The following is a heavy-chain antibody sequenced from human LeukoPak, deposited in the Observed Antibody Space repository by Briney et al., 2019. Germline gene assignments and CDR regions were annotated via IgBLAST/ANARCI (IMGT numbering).Heavy chain of an antibody. CDR3: ARVYCSSTSCFDAFDI. V-gene: IGHV1-2*02. CDR2: INPNSGGT. CDR1: GYTFTGFY. J-gene: IGHJ3*02. Sequence: ASVKVSCKASGYTFTGFYIHWVRQAPGQGLEWMGWINPNSGGTKYAQRFQGRVTMTRDTSISTAYMELNSLRSDDTAVYYCARVYCSSTSCFDAFDIWGQGTMVTVSS. D-gene: IGHD2-2*01.